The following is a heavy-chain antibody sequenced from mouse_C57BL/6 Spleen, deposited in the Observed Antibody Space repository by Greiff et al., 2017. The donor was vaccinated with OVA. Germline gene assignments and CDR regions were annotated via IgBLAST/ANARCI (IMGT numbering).Heavy chain of an antibody. Sequence: QVQLQQPGAELVKPGASVKLSCKASGYTFTSYWMQWVKQRPGQGLEWIGEIDPSDSYTNYNQKFKGKATLTVDTSSSTAYMQLSSLTSEDSAVYYCARRGTVVARYCDVWGTGTTVTVSS. CDR3: ARRGTVVARYCDV. J-gene: IGHJ1*03. CDR2: IDPSDSYT. CDR1: GYTFTSYW. V-gene: IGHV1-50*01. D-gene: IGHD1-1*01.